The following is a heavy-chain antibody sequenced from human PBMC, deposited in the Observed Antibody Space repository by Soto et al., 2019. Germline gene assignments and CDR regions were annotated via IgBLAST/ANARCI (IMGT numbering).Heavy chain of an antibody. V-gene: IGHV1-69*01. CDR2: IIPIFGTA. CDR3: ASGGFTIFGVVIKMADYYGMDV. Sequence: QVQLVQSGAEVKKPGSSVKVSCKASGGTFSSYAISWVRQAPGHGLEWMGGIIPIFGTANYAQKFEGRVTNTADESTSTTYMELSSMRCEETAVYYCASGGFTIFGVVIKMADYYGMDVWGQGTTVTVSS. D-gene: IGHD3-3*01. J-gene: IGHJ6*02. CDR1: GGTFSSYA.